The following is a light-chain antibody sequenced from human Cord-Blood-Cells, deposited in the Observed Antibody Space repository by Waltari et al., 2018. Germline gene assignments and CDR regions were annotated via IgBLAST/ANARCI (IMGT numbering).Light chain of an antibody. J-gene: IGKJ1*01. CDR3: MQALQTPPT. V-gene: IGKV2-28*01. CDR1: QSLLHSKGYNY. CDR2: LGS. Sequence: DTVMSQSPLSLPVPPGEPASFSCRSSQSLLHSKGYNYLDWYLQKPVQSPQPLIYLGSNRASGVPDRFSGSGSGTDFTMKISRVEAEDVGVYYCMQALQTPPTFGQGTKVEIK.